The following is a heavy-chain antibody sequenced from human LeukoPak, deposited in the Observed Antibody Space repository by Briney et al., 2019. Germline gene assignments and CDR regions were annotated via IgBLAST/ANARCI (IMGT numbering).Heavy chain of an antibody. CDR1: GGSFSGYY. CDR2: INHSGST. Sequence: PSETLSLTCAVYGGSFSGYYWSWIRQPPGKGLEWIGEINHSGSTNYNPSLKSRVTISVDTSKIRFSLKLSSVTAADTAVYYCARTQRGYNYGYQYYYYGLDVWGQGTTVTVSS. J-gene: IGHJ6*02. D-gene: IGHD5-18*01. CDR3: ARTQRGYNYGYQYYYYGLDV. V-gene: IGHV4-34*01.